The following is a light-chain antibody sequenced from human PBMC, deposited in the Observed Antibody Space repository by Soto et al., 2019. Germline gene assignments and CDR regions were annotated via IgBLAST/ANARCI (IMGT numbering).Light chain of an antibody. CDR2: AAS. J-gene: IGKJ1*01. V-gene: IGKV1-39*01. CDR3: RQSYSTTWT. CDR1: QRLSSD. Sequence: DIQMTQSPSSPSASVGDSVIITCSARQRLSSDLHWSPQKPGKAPKLLIYAASSLQSGVPSRFSGSGSETDCTLTISSLQPEDFATYSCRQSYSTTWTFGQGTKV.